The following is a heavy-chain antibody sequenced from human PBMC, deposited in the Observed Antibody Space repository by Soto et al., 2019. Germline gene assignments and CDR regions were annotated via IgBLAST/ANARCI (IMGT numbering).Heavy chain of an antibody. J-gene: IGHJ4*02. D-gene: IGHD2-8*01. CDR2: ISHSGIT. CDR1: GGSISTYY. CDR3: ARGQALYVPSPYYFDY. V-gene: IGHV4-34*01. Sequence: SETLSLTCTVSGGSISTYYWSWIRQPPGKGLEWIGEISHSGITNYNPSLKSRVTISADTSKNQISLNLSSVTAADTAVYYCARGQALYVPSPYYFDYWVQGTLATVSS.